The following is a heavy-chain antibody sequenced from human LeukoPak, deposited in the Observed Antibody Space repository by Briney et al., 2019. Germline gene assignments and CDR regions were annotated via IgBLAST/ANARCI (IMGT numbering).Heavy chain of an antibody. CDR3: ARPHSGHLFDY. CDR2: ISRRSSTI. J-gene: IGHJ4*02. D-gene: IGHD3-10*01. Sequence: GGSLRLSCAAAGFTFSSYSMNWVRQAPGKGLEWVSYISRRSSTIYYADSVKGRFTISRDNAKNSLHLQMNSLRDEDAAVYYCARPHSGHLFDYWGQGTLVTVSS. V-gene: IGHV3-48*02. CDR1: GFTFSSYS.